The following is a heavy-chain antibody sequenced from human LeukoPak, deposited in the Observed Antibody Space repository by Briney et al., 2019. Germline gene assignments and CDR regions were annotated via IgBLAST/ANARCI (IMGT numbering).Heavy chain of an antibody. V-gene: IGHV4-34*01. Sequence: PETLSLTRAVYGGSFSGYYWSWIRQPPGEGLEWIGEINHSGSTNYNPSLKSRVTISVDTSKNQFSLKLSSVTAADTAVYYCARGLPYSSSWYEYNWFDPWGQGTLVTVSS. CDR3: ARGLPYSSSWYEYNWFDP. D-gene: IGHD6-13*01. CDR1: GGSFSGYY. J-gene: IGHJ5*02. CDR2: INHSGST.